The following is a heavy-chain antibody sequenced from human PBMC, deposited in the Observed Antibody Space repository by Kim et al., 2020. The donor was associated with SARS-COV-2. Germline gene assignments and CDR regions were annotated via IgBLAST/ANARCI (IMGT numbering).Heavy chain of an antibody. D-gene: IGHD6-13*01. J-gene: IGHJ4*02. V-gene: IGHV3-33*06. CDR1: GFTFSSYG. CDR2: IWYDGSNK. CDR3: AKDVGIAAAGPLDY. Sequence: GGSLRLSCAASGFTFSSYGMHWVRQAPGKGLEWVADIWYDGSNKYYADSVKGRFTISRDNSKNTLYLQMNSLRAEATAVYYCAKDVGIAAAGPLDYWGQGTLATVSS.